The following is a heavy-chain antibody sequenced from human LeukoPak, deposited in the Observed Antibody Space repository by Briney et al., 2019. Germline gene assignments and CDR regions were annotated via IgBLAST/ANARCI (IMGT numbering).Heavy chain of an antibody. CDR1: GFTVSSNY. CDR2: VYTGGRT. CDR3: AKDSGYYGSGSPQGYFDY. J-gene: IGHJ4*02. V-gene: IGHV3-66*01. Sequence: GGSLRLSCAASGFTVSSNYMSWVRQAPGKGLEYISVVYTGGRTYYADSVKGRFTISRDNSKNTLYLQLNSLRAEDTAVYYCAKDSGYYGSGSPQGYFDYWGQGTLVTVSS. D-gene: IGHD3-10*01.